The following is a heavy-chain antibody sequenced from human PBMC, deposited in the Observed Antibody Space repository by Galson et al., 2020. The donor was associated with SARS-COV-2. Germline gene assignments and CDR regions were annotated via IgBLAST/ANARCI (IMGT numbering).Heavy chain of an antibody. D-gene: IGHD6-13*01. J-gene: IGHJ3*02. V-gene: IGHV4-4*02. CDR2: IYHSGRT. Sequence: SETLYLTCAVSGDSINTHNWWSWVRQYPGKGLEWIGEIYHSGRTNYNPSLKSRVTISVDKSQHQFSLNLRSMTAADTAVYFCARIGPTAGAFYAFVIWGQGTMVTVSS. CDR3: ARIGPTAGAFYAFVI. CDR1: GDSINTHNW.